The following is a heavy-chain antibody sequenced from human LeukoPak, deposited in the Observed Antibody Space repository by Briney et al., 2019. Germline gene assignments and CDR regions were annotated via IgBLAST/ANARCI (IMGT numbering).Heavy chain of an antibody. CDR1: GFTVSSSY. CDR3: ARGRVGSTTCFDY. V-gene: IGHV3-66*02. CDR2: IYSAGGT. D-gene: IGHD1-26*01. Sequence: GGSLRLSCAASGFTVSSSYMSWVRQAPGKGLEWVSTIYSAGGTYYADSVKGRVTISRDTSKNTLYLQMNGLRAEDTAIYYCARGRVGSTTCFDYWGQGTLVSVSS. J-gene: IGHJ4*02.